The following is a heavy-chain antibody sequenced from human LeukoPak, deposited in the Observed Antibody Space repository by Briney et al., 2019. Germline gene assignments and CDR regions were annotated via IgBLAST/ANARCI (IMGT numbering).Heavy chain of an antibody. CDR1: GGSISSYY. Sequence: SETLSLTCTVSGGSISSYYWSWIRQPPGKGLEWIGYSYYSGSTNYNPSLKSRVTISVDTSKNQFSLKLSSVTAADTAVYYCAREWDDYGDNRYFDLWGRGTLVTVSS. CDR2: SYYSGST. J-gene: IGHJ2*01. D-gene: IGHD4-17*01. CDR3: AREWDDYGDNRYFDL. V-gene: IGHV4-59*01.